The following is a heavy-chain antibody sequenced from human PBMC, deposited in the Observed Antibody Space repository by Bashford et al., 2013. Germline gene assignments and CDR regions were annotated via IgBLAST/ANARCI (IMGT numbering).Heavy chain of an antibody. Sequence: ASVKVSCKASGYTFTGYYMHWVRQAPGQGLEWMGWINPNSGGTNYAQKFQGRVTMTRDTSISTAYMELSRLRSDDTAVYYCARGRIAAAGEAFDIWGQGTMVTVSS. CDR3: ARGRIAAAGEAFDI. D-gene: IGHD6-13*01. CDR1: GYTFTGYY. CDR2: INPNSGGT. J-gene: IGHJ3*02. V-gene: IGHV1-2*02.